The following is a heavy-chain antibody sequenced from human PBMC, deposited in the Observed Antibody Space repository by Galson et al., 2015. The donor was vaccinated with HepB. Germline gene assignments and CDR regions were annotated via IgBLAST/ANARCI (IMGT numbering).Heavy chain of an antibody. CDR1: GFPFSNYA. V-gene: IGHV3-23*01. D-gene: IGHD6-19*01. CDR3: AKLPLAVAGVRYFQH. J-gene: IGHJ1*01. Sequence: SLRLSCAASGFPFSNYAMSWVRQAPGKGLEWVSAISGSGSNKYYADSVKGRFTISRDNSKNTLYLQMNSLRAEDTAVYYCAKLPLAVAGVRYFQHWGQGTLVTVSS. CDR2: ISGSGSNK.